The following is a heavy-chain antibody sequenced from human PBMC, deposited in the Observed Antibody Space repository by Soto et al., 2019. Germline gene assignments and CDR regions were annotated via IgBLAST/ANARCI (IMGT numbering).Heavy chain of an antibody. J-gene: IGHJ5*02. V-gene: IGHV3-30*03. CDR3: ARDLSGAYPVGYCDP. D-gene: IGHD1-26*01. CDR2: VSYDGSNE. CDR1: GFAFSSYG. Sequence: GGSLRLSCAGSGFAFSSYGMYWVRQAPGKGLEWVAVVSYDGSNEFYADSVKGRFTISRDNSKNTLYLQMHSLRAEDTAVYYCARDLSGAYPVGYCDPWGQGTLVTVSS.